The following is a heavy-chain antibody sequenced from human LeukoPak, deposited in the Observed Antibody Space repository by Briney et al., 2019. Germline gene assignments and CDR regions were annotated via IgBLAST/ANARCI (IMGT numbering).Heavy chain of an antibody. Sequence: GGSLRLSCAASGFTFSSYSMNWVRQAPGKGLEWVSSISNDAKYIYYADSLKGRFTVSRDNAKNSLYLQMNSLAVEDTAVYYCTTPAAGPRAEYSQYWGQGTQVTVFS. CDR1: GFTFSSYS. V-gene: IGHV3-21*01. D-gene: IGHD6-13*01. CDR3: TTPAAGPRAEYSQY. CDR2: ISNDAKYI. J-gene: IGHJ1*01.